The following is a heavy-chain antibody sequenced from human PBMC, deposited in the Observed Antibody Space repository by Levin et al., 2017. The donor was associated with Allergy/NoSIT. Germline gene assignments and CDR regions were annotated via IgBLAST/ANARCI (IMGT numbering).Heavy chain of an antibody. J-gene: IGHJ4*02. Sequence: ASVKVSCKASGYTFTGYYMHWVRQAPGQGLEWMGWINPNSGGTNYAQKFQGRVTMTRDTSISTAYMELSRLRSDDTAVYYCARDLGDYYDSSGYYENDYWGQGTLVTVSS. CDR2: INPNSGGT. CDR3: ARDLGDYYDSSGYYENDY. V-gene: IGHV1-2*02. CDR1: GYTFTGYY. D-gene: IGHD3-22*01.